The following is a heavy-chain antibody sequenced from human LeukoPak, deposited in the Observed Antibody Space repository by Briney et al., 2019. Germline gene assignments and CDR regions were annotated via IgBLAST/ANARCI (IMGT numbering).Heavy chain of an antibody. V-gene: IGHV3-48*03. CDR1: GFTSSSYK. J-gene: IGHJ6*04. CDR3: AELGITMIGGV. Sequence: RGSLRLSCAASGFTSSSYKMRSGSDTPREGVGRGLYIRSSGSTIYYADSVKGRFTISRDNAKNSLYLQMNSLRAEDTAVYYCAELGITMIGGVWGKGTTVTISS. D-gene: IGHD3-10*02. CDR2: IRSSGSTI.